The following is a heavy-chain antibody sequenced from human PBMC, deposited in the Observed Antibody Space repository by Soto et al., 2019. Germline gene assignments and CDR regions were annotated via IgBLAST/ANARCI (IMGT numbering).Heavy chain of an antibody. D-gene: IGHD4-17*01. Sequence: ASVKVSCKASGGTFSSYAISWVRQAPGQGLEWMGGIIPIFGTANYAQKFQGRVTITADKSTSTAYMELSSLRSEDTAVYYCARVDDYGDYWFDPWGQGTLVTVSS. J-gene: IGHJ5*02. CDR3: ARVDDYGDYWFDP. CDR2: IIPIFGTA. V-gene: IGHV1-69*06. CDR1: GGTFSSYA.